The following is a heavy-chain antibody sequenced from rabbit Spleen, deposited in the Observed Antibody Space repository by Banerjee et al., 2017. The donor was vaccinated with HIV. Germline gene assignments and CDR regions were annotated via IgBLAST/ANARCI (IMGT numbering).Heavy chain of an antibody. CDR2: INTGSGSP. J-gene: IGHJ4*01. CDR1: GFSFSSSYW. D-gene: IGHD1-1*01. Sequence: QEQLVESGGGLVQPTGSLTLTCTASGFSFSSSYWICWVRQAPGKGLEWIGCINTGSGSPYYASWVISRFTITSPSSTTVTLQMTSLTAADTATYFCARDRWPGVIGWNFNLWGQGTLVTVS. CDR3: ARDRWPGVIGWNFNL. V-gene: IGHV1S45*01.